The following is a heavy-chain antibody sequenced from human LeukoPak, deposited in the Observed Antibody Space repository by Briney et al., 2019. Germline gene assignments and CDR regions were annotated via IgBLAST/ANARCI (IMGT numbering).Heavy chain of an antibody. Sequence: SETLSLTCTVSGGSISSYYWSWIRQPPGKGLEWIGYIYYSGSTNYNPSLKSRVTISVDTSKKQFSLKLSSVTAADTAVYYCARYAVAGMRYFDYWGQGTLVTVSS. D-gene: IGHD6-19*01. J-gene: IGHJ4*02. CDR3: ARYAVAGMRYFDY. V-gene: IGHV4-59*01. CDR2: IYYSGST. CDR1: GGSISSYY.